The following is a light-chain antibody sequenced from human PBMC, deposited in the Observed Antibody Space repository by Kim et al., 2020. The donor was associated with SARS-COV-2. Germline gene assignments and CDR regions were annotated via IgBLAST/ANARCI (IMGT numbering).Light chain of an antibody. V-gene: IGLV10-54*01. J-gene: IGLJ2*01. CDR1: SNNVGNQG. CDR3: SAWDSSLSSVV. CDR2: RNN. Sequence: RQNATLTCTGNSNNVGNQGASWLQQHQGHPPKLVSYRNNNRPSEISERLSASRSGNTASLTITGLQPEDEADYYCSAWDSSLSSVVFGGGTQLTVL.